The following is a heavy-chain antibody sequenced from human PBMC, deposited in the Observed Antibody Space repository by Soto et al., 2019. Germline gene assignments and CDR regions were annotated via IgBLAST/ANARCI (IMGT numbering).Heavy chain of an antibody. J-gene: IGHJ4*02. V-gene: IGHV4-39*01. CDR2: IYYSGST. CDR3: ARRRQLVAALDY. Sequence: QLQLQESGPGLVKPSETLSLTCTVSSGSISSSSYYWDWIRQPPGKGLEWIGSIYYSGSTNYNPSPKSRFTISVDTSKNQFSLKVTSLTAADTAVYYCARRRQLVAALDYWGQGTLVTVSS. D-gene: IGHD2-15*01. CDR1: SGSISSSSYY.